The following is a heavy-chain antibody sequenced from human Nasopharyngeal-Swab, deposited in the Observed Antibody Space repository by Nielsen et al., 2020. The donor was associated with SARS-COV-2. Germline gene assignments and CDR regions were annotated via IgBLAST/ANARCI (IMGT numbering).Heavy chain of an antibody. CDR3: ARVGARDYVWGSYRPNPGGY. D-gene: IGHD3-16*02. CDR2: IYHSGST. Sequence: SETLSLTCTVSGYSISSGYYWGWIRQPPGKGLEWIGSIYHSGSTSYNTSLKSRVTISVDTSKTQFSLKLSSVTAADTAVYYCARVGARDYVWGSYRPNPGGYWGQGTLVTVSS. CDR1: GYSISSGYY. V-gene: IGHV4-38-2*02. J-gene: IGHJ4*02.